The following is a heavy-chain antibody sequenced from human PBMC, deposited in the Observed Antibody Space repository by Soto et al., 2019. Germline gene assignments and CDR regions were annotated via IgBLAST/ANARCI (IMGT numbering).Heavy chain of an antibody. Sequence: QVQLQESGPGLVKPSQTLSLTCTVSGGSISSGGYYWSWIRQHPGKGLGWIGYIYYSGSTYYNPSLKSRVTISVDTSKNQFSLKLSSVTAADTAMYYCAREEGGGYDHRWFDPWGQGTLVTVSS. CDR2: IYYSGST. CDR3: AREEGGGYDHRWFDP. CDR1: GGSISSGGYY. J-gene: IGHJ5*02. V-gene: IGHV4-31*03. D-gene: IGHD5-12*01.